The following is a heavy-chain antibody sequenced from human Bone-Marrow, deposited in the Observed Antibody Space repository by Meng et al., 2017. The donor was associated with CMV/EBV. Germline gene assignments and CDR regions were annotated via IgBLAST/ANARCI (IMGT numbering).Heavy chain of an antibody. J-gene: IGHJ5*02. V-gene: IGHV1-69*01. CDR2: IIPIFGTA. Sequence: TFSSYGISWVRQAPGQGLEWMGGIIPIFGTANYAQKFQGRVTITADESTSTAYMELSSLRSEDTAVYYCARVVDYDFWSGYTRFDPWGQGTLVTVSS. CDR3: ARVVDYDFWSGYTRFDP. D-gene: IGHD3-3*01. CDR1: TFSSYG.